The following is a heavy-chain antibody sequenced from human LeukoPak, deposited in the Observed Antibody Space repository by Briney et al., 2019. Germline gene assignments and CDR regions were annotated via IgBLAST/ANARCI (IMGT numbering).Heavy chain of an antibody. V-gene: IGHV3-23*01. CDR3: ARDYDFWSGTGKGAFDI. CDR1: GFTFYSYA. D-gene: IGHD3-3*01. J-gene: IGHJ3*02. CDR2: ISGSGVNT. Sequence: GGSLRLSCAASGFTFYSYAMSWVRQAPGKGLEWVSAISGSGVNTFYADFVKGRFTISRDSSKNTLYLQMNRLRVEDTAVYYCARDYDFWSGTGKGAFDIWGQGTMVTVPP.